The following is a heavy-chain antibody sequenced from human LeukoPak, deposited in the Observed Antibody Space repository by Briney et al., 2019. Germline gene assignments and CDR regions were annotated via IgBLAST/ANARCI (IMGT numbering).Heavy chain of an antibody. V-gene: IGHV3-74*01. CDR2: INSDGSTT. CDR1: GFTFSTYW. D-gene: IGHD3-22*01. CDR3: ARRSSGPLYYYYYYMDV. Sequence: GGSLRLSCVASGFTFSTYWMHWVRQAPGKGLVWVSRINSDGSTTTYADSVKGRFTISRDNAQNTLYLQMNSLRVEDTAVYYCARRSSGPLYYYYYYMDVWGKGTTVTVSS. J-gene: IGHJ6*03.